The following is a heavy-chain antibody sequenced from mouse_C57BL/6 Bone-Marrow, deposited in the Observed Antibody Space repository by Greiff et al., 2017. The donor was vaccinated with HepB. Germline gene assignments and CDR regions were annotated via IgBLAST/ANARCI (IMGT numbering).Heavy chain of an antibody. V-gene: IGHV5-4*03. Sequence: EVKLMESGGGLVKPGGSLKLSCAASGFTFSSYAMSWVRQTPEKRLEWVATISDGGSYTYYPDNVKGRFTISRDNAKNNLYLQMSHLKSEDTAMYYCARVGNGYYWFAYWGQGTLVTVSA. CDR2: ISDGGSYT. CDR3: ARVGNGYYWFAY. CDR1: GFTFSSYA. J-gene: IGHJ3*01. D-gene: IGHD2-3*01.